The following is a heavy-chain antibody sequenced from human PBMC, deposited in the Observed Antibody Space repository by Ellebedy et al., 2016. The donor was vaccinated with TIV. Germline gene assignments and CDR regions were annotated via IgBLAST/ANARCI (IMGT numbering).Heavy chain of an antibody. J-gene: IGHJ4*02. CDR3: ARGDGGLFHFDY. CDR2: IYFGGST. Sequence: MPSETLSLTCSVSGASITNYYWTWIRQPPGKGLEWIGFIYFGGSTHYNPSLGSRVTISVDTSRKQVSLKLTSVTAADTALYYCARGDGGLFHFDYWGQGTLVNVSA. V-gene: IGHV4-59*12. CDR1: GASITNYY. D-gene: IGHD3-16*01.